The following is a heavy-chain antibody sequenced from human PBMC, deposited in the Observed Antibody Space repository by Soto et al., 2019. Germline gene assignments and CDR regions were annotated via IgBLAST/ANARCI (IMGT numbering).Heavy chain of an antibody. CDR2: IIPIFGTA. V-gene: IGHV1-69*13. J-gene: IGHJ4*02. Sequence: SVKVSCKASGGTYRSYAISWLRQAPGESPLWMXGIIPIFGTANYAQKFQGRVTITADESTSTAYMEQSSLRSEDTAVYYCARDLCSPPLPSKYSSGWCYYFDYWGQGTLVTSPQ. CDR1: GGTYRSYA. CDR3: ARDLCSPPLPSKYSSGWCYYFDY. D-gene: IGHD6-13*01.